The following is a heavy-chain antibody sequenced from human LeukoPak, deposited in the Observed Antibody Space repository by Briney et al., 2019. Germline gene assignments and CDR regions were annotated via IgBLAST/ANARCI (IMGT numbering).Heavy chain of an antibody. Sequence: GWSLRLSCAASGSAIGYKFSYYWMSWVRQAPGKGLEWVANIKQDGSEKYYVDSVKGRFTISRDNAKNSLYLQMNSLRAEDTALYYCAKDATNGYTGKGYYFDYWGQGTLVTVSS. J-gene: IGHJ4*02. CDR2: IKQDGSEK. CDR3: AKDATNGYTGKGYYFDY. V-gene: IGHV3-7*03. D-gene: IGHD1-14*01. CDR1: GSAIGYKFSYYW.